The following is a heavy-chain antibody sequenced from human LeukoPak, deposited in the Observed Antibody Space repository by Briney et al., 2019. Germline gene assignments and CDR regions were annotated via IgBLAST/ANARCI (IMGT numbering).Heavy chain of an antibody. CDR3: ARAYNWNEDNGFDP. CDR2: ICYDGSNK. CDR1: GFTFSSYG. Sequence: PGRSLRLSCAASGFTFSSYGMHWVRQAPGKGLEWVAVICYDGSNKYYADSVKGRFTISRDNSKNTLYLQMNSLRAEDTAVYYCARAYNWNEDNGFDPWGQGTLVTVSS. J-gene: IGHJ5*02. V-gene: IGHV3-33*01. D-gene: IGHD1-1*01.